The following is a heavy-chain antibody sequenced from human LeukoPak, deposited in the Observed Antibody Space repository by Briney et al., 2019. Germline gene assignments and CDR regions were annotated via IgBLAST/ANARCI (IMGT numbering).Heavy chain of an antibody. J-gene: IGHJ4*02. CDR2: ISFSVNTK. CDR3: ARGAYSSGWAYFDH. V-gene: IGHV3-48*04. D-gene: IGHD6-19*01. Sequence: PGGSLRLPCAASGFTFSDYSMNWVRQAPGKGLEWVSYISFSVNTKYYGDSVKGRFTISRDNAKNSLYLHMDSLRVEDTAVYYCARGAYSSGWAYFDHWGQGTLVTVSS. CDR1: GFTFSDYS.